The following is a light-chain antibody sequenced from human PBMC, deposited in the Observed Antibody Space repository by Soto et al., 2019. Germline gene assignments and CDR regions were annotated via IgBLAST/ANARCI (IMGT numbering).Light chain of an antibody. J-gene: IGKJ3*01. Sequence: DIVMTHSPDSLAVSLGERATINCKSSQSVLYTSNNKNYLAWHQQKPGQPPKLLIYWASTWASGVPDRFSGSGSGTDFTLTISSLQAEDVAVYYCQQYYSTPFTFGPGTKVDI. CDR2: WAS. V-gene: IGKV4-1*01. CDR3: QQYYSTPFT. CDR1: QSVLYTSNNKNY.